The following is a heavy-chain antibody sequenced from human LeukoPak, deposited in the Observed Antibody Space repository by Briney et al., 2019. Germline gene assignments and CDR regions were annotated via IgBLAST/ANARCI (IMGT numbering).Heavy chain of an antibody. CDR2: IYYSGST. CDR1: GGSISSSGYY. J-gene: IGHJ6*03. Sequence: PSETLSLTCTVSGGSISSSGYYWGWIRQPPGKGLEWIGSIYYSGSTYYNPSLKSRVTISVDTSKNQFSLKLGFVTPADTAVFYCARTTEGYCSGGNCYYYYYYMGVWGKGTTVTVSS. CDR3: ARTTEGYCSGGNCYYYYYYMGV. V-gene: IGHV4-39*07. D-gene: IGHD2-15*01.